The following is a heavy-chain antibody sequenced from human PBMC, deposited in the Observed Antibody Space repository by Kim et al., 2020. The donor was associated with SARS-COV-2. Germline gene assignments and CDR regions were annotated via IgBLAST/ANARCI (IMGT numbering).Heavy chain of an antibody. J-gene: IGHJ4*02. CDR3: AKGAYSIDY. V-gene: IGHV3-30*02. CDR2: SNK. D-gene: IGHD6-13*01. Sequence: SNKYYADSVKGRFTISRDNSKNTLYLQMNSLRAEDTAVYYCAKGAYSIDYWGQGTLVTVSS.